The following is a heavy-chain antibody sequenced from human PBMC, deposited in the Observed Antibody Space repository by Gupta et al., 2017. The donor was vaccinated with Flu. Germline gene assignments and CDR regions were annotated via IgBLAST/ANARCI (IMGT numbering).Heavy chain of an antibody. Sequence: EVQLVESGGGLVKPGGSLRLSCAASGFTFSSYSLNWVRQAPGKGLEWVSSISSSSSYIYYADSVKGRFTISRDNAKNSLYLQMNSLRAEDTAVYYCARVGSSSWGGWFDPWGQGTLVTVSS. V-gene: IGHV3-21*01. J-gene: IGHJ5*02. CDR3: ARVGSSSWGGWFDP. CDR2: ISSSSSYI. CDR1: GFTFSSYS. D-gene: IGHD6-6*01.